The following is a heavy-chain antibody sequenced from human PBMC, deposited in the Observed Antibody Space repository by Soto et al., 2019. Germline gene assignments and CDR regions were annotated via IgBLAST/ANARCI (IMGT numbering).Heavy chain of an antibody. V-gene: IGHV4-39*07. D-gene: IGHD3-22*01. CDR1: DDSINSDKYY. CDR2: IYYRGNA. CDR3: SRGGHYYHSMI. J-gene: IGHJ4*02. Sequence: SETLSLTCSVSDDSINSDKYYWGWIRQPPGKGLEWIGSIYYRGNAYYNPSLQTRVTISLDKSKSQFSLKLTSATAADTALYYCSRGGHYYHSMIWGPGTLVTVSS.